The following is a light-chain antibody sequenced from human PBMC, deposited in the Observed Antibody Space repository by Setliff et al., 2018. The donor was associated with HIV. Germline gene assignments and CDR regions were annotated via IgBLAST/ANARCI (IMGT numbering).Light chain of an antibody. J-gene: IGLJ1*01. CDR3: CSFAGSSTSV. CDR2: EGN. V-gene: IGLV2-23*01. Sequence: QSALTQPASVSGSPGQSTTISCTGTSSDVGSYNLVSWYQQHPGKAPKLIIYEGNKRPSGVSTRFSGSKSGNTASLTISGLQAEGEADYYCCSFAGSSTSVFGTGTKVTVL. CDR1: SSDVGSYNL.